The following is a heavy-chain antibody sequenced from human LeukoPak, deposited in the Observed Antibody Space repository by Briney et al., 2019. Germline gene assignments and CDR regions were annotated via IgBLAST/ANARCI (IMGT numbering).Heavy chain of an antibody. CDR3: ARWANPGYCSSTSCYIFDY. CDR1: GGSINSGGYY. CDR2: IYYSGST. Sequence: PSETLSLTCTVSGGSINSGGYYWSWIRQHPGKGLEWIGYIYYSGSTYYNPSLKSRVTISVDTSKNQFSLKLSSVTAADTAVFYCARWANPGYCSSTSCYIFDYWGQGTLVTVSS. J-gene: IGHJ4*02. V-gene: IGHV4-31*03. D-gene: IGHD2-2*02.